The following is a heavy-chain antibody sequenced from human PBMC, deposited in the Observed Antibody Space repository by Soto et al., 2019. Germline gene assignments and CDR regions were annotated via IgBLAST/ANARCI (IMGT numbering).Heavy chain of an antibody. Sequence: GGSLRLSCAASGFTFSSYWMHWVRQAPGKGLVWVSRINSDGSSTSYADSVKGRFTISRDNAKNTLYLQMNSLRAEDTAVYYCLRDHVVSRNWFDPCGQGTLVTVSS. CDR2: INSDGSST. CDR1: GFTFSSYW. D-gene: IGHD2-21*01. V-gene: IGHV3-74*01. J-gene: IGHJ5*02. CDR3: LRDHVVSRNWFDP.